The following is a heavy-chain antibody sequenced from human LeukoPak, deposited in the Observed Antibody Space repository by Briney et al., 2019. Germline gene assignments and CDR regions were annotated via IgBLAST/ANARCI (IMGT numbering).Heavy chain of an antibody. CDR3: ARVTDGNRQFDY. J-gene: IGHJ4*02. CDR2: INHSGST. D-gene: IGHD2-15*01. Sequence: PSETLSLTCAVYGGSFSGYYWSWIRQPPGKGLEWIGEINHSGSTNYNPSLKSRVTISVDTSKNQFSLKLSSVTAADTAVYYCARVTDGNRQFDYWGQGTLVTVSS. V-gene: IGHV4-34*01. CDR1: GGSFSGYY.